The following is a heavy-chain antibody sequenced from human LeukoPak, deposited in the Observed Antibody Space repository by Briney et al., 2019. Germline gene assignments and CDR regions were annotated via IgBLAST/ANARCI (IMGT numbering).Heavy chain of an antibody. J-gene: IGHJ5*02. D-gene: IGHD3-10*01. CDR2: INYSGST. Sequence: PSETLSLTCTVSGGSISSDNYQWIWIRQPPGKGLEWIGYINYSGSTYYSPSLKSRVTISVDTSKNQFFLKLSSVTAADTAVYYCARYGSGSTWFDPWGQGTLVTVSS. V-gene: IGHV4-30-4*01. CDR1: GGSISSDNYQ. CDR3: ARYGSGSTWFDP.